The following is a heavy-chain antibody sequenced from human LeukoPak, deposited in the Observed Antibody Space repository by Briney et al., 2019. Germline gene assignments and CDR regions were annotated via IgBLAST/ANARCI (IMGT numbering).Heavy chain of an antibody. D-gene: IGHD4-17*01. CDR2: IYYSGST. Sequence: PSETLSLTCTVSGGSISSSSYYWGWIRQPPGKGLEWIGSIYYSGSTYYNPSLKSRVTISVDTSKNQFSLKLSSVTAADTAVYYCARDSGSGDYGDYEPEGWFDPWGQGTLVTVSS. V-gene: IGHV4-39*07. CDR1: GGSISSSSYY. J-gene: IGHJ5*02. CDR3: ARDSGSGDYGDYEPEGWFDP.